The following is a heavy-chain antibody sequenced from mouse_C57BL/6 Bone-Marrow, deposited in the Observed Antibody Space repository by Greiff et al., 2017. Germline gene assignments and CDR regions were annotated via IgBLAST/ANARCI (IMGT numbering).Heavy chain of an antibody. CDR3: ASPYYSFFYAMDY. D-gene: IGHD2-12*01. V-gene: IGHV14-2*01. J-gene: IGHJ4*01. CDR1: GFNIKDYY. CDR2: IDPEDGET. Sequence: EVQGVESGAELVKPGASVKLSCTASGFNIKDYYMPWVKQRTEQGLEWIGRIDPEDGETKYAPKFQGKATITADTSSNTAYLQLSSLTSEDTAVYYCASPYYSFFYAMDYWGQGTSVTVSS.